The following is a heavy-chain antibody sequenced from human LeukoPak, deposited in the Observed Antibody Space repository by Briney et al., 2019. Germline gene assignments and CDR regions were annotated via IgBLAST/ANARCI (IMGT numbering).Heavy chain of an antibody. J-gene: IGHJ6*03. V-gene: IGHV3-30*02. D-gene: IGHD2-2*02. CDR2: IWYGGSNK. Sequence: GGSLRLSCAASGFTFSSYGMHWVRQAPGKGLEWVAVIWYGGSNKYYADSVKGRFTISRDNSKNTLYLQMNSLRAEDTAVYYCAKDGVVVPAAIKRGYYYMDVWGKGTTVTVSS. CDR1: GFTFSSYG. CDR3: AKDGVVVPAAIKRGYYYMDV.